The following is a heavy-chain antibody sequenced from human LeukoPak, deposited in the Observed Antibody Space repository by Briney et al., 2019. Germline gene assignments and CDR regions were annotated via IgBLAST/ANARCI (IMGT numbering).Heavy chain of an antibody. D-gene: IGHD5-24*01. V-gene: IGHV1-18*01. CDR1: GYTFTSYG. J-gene: IGHJ4*02. CDR3: AWENRDGYNKDY. CDR2: ISAYNGNT. Sequence: ASVKVSCKASGYTFTSYGISWVRQAPGQGLEWMGWISAYNGNTSYAQKLQGRVTMTTDTSTSTAYMELRSLRSDDTAVYYCAWENRDGYNKDYWGQGTLVTVSS.